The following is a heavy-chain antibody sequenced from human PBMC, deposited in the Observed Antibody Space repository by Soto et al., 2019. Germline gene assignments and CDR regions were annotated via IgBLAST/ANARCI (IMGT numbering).Heavy chain of an antibody. CDR1: AFTFSSYG. J-gene: IGHJ5*02. CDR2: ISYDGSNK. D-gene: IGHD6-19*01. Sequence: GGSLRLSCADSAFTFSSYGMHWVRQGPGKGLEWVAVISYDGSNKYYADSVKGRFTISRDNSKNTLFLQMDSLRDEDTAVYYCARERAVGIAVALNWFDPWGQGTLVTVSS. V-gene: IGHV3-30*03. CDR3: ARERAVGIAVALNWFDP.